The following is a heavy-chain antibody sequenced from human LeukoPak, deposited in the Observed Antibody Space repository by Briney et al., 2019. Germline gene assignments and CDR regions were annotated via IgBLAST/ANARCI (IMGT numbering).Heavy chain of an antibody. CDR3: ARHHDYGDYGCFDY. CDR1: GYSFTSYG. J-gene: IGHJ4*02. Sequence: GESLKISFKGFGYSFTSYGIGWARQMPGKGLEWMGIIYPGDSDTRYSPSFQGQVTISADKSIRTAYLQWSSLKASDTAIYYCARHHDYGDYGCFDYWGQGTLVTVSS. V-gene: IGHV5-51*01. CDR2: IYPGDSDT. D-gene: IGHD4-17*01.